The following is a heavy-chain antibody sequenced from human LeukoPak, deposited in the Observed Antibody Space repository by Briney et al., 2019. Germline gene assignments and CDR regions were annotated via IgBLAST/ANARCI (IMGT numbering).Heavy chain of an antibody. V-gene: IGHV1-69*05. CDR2: IIPIFGTA. J-gene: IGHJ3*02. D-gene: IGHD1-26*01. CDR1: GGTFSSYA. Sequence: GASVKVSCKASGGTFSSYAISWVRQAPGQGLEWMGGIIPIFGTANYAQKFQGRVTITTDESTSTAYMELSSLRSEDTAVYYCASQWGPVIYSGSPGAFDIWGQGTMVTVSS. CDR3: ASQWGPVIYSGSPGAFDI.